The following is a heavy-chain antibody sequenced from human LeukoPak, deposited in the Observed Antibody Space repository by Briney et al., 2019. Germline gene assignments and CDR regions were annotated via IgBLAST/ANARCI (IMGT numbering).Heavy chain of an antibody. CDR1: GYIFASYG. V-gene: IGHV1-18*01. J-gene: IGHJ3*01. CDR3: ARDIYDYIWGTYRPGWTFDAFEV. CDR2: INPSNKNT. Sequence: ASVKVSCKAYGYIFASYGITWVRQAPGQGLEWMGWINPSNKNTYYSQKLQGRVTMTTETSTNTAQMELRSLGSDDTAVYYCARDIYDYIWGTYRPGWTFDAFEVWGQGTVVTVS. D-gene: IGHD3-16*02.